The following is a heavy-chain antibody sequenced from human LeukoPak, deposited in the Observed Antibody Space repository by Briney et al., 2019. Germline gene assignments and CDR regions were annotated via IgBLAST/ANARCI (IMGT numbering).Heavy chain of an antibody. D-gene: IGHD3-22*01. Sequence: GGSLRLSCAASGFTFSDYFMGWVRQAPGKGLEWVSYITNNGRKTYYADSMKGRFTISRDNAKNSLFLQMNSLRAEDTALYYCARAGMDGRGYYQGFDYWGQGTLVTVSS. CDR1: GFTFSDYF. J-gene: IGHJ4*02. CDR2: ITNNGRKT. V-gene: IGHV3-11*04. CDR3: ARAGMDGRGYYQGFDY.